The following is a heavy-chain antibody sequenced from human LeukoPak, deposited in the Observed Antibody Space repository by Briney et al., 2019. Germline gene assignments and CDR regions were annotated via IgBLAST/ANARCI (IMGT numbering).Heavy chain of an antibody. CDR1: GFTFSSYA. CDR3: ARESYCGGDCYPAPFDY. D-gene: IGHD2-21*01. V-gene: IGHV3-30-3*01. Sequence: PGGSLRLSCAASGFTFSSYAMHWVRQAPGKGLEWVAVISYDGSNKYYADSAKGRFTISRDSAKNSLYLQMNSLRAEDTAVYYCARESYCGGDCYPAPFDYWGQGTLVTVSS. CDR2: ISYDGSNK. J-gene: IGHJ4*02.